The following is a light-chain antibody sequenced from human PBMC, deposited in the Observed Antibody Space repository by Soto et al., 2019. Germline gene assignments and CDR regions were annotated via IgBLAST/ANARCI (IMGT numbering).Light chain of an antibody. Sequence: QSALTQPASVSGSPGQSITISCTGTRSDIGASIYVSWFQQYTGEAPKCMIYDVNNRPSGVSNRFSGSKSGSTASLTISGLQAEDEAVYYCTSYATSNTLALGGGTKRTVL. J-gene: IGLJ2*01. CDR2: DVN. CDR3: TSYATSNTLA. CDR1: RSDIGASIY. V-gene: IGLV2-14*01.